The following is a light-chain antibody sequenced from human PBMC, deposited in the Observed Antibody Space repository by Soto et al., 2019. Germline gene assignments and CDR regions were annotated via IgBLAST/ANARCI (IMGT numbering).Light chain of an antibody. CDR3: CSLTNGATWV. V-gene: IGLV2-23*01. Sequence: QSALTQPASVSGSPGQSITISCPGTNSDVGSHNFVSWYQQYPGKAPKLLIYEASKRPSGLSNRFSGSKSGNTASPTISGLQAEDEADYYCCSLTNGATWVFGGGTKLTVL. CDR1: NSDVGSHNF. J-gene: IGLJ3*02. CDR2: EAS.